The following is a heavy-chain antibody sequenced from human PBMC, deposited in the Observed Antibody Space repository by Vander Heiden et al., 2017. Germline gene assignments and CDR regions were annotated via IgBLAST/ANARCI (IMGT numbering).Heavy chain of an antibody. CDR2: ISGSGGST. J-gene: IGHJ4*02. V-gene: IGHV3-23*01. CDR3: AKEKYSSSSTPLYYFDY. CDR1: GFTFSSYA. D-gene: IGHD6-13*01. Sequence: EVQMLESGGGLVQPGGSLRLSCAASGFTFSSYAMSWVRPAPGKGLEWVSAISGSGGSTYYADSVKGRFTISRDNSKNTLYLQMNSLRAEDTAVYYCAKEKYSSSSTPLYYFDYWGQGTLVTVSS.